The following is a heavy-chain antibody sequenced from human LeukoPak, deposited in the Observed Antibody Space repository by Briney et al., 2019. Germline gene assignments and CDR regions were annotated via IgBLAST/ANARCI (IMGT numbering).Heavy chain of an antibody. CDR1: GYTFTSYW. V-gene: IGHV5-51*01. CDR3: ARLLGRLNTVTTLAYDY. CDR2: IWPGDSDT. D-gene: IGHD4-17*01. J-gene: IGHJ4*02. Sequence: GESLKISCKGSGYTFTSYWIGWVRQMPGKGLEGMGIIWPGDSDTRYSPSFQGQVTISADKSISTAYLQWSSLRASDTAMYYCARLLGRLNTVTTLAYDYWGQGTLVTVSS.